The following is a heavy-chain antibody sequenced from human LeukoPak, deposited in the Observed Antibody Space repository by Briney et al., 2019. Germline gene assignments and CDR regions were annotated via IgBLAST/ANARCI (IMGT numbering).Heavy chain of an antibody. CDR3: ARVRNDYNPGAIDY. CDR2: ISSSGYTI. Sequence: GGSLRLSCAASGFTFSDHYMTWIRQAPGKGLLWVSYISSSGYTIYYADSVKGRFTISRDNAKNSLYLQMKSLRAEDTAVYYCARVRNDYNPGAIDYWGQRTLVTVSS. D-gene: IGHD5-24*01. V-gene: IGHV3-11*04. J-gene: IGHJ4*02. CDR1: GFTFSDHY.